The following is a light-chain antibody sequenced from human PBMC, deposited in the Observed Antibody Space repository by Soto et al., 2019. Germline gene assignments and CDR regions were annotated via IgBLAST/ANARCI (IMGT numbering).Light chain of an antibody. CDR2: KDN. CDR3: QSADSSGTYRV. Sequence: SYELTQAPSVSVSPGQTARITCSGDALSKQYAYWYQQKPGQAPLLVIHKDNERPSGIPERFSGSSSGTKVTLTISGVQAEDEADYYCQSADSSGTYRVFGGGTKVTVL. J-gene: IGLJ2*01. CDR1: ALSKQY. V-gene: IGLV3-25*02.